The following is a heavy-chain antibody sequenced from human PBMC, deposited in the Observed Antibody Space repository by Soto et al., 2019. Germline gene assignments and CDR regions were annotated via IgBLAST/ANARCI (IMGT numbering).Heavy chain of an antibody. CDR1: GFTFSSYG. CDR3: AKAGVGFRDFVHH. J-gene: IGHJ4*02. Sequence: GGSLRLSCAASGFTFSSYGMHWVRQAPGKGLEWVTVILTDGSDKYYADSVKGRFTISRENSKNTLYLQMNSLRTEDSAVYYCAKAGVGFRDFVHHWGQGTPVTASS. D-gene: IGHD1-26*01. V-gene: IGHV3-30*18. CDR2: ILTDGSDK.